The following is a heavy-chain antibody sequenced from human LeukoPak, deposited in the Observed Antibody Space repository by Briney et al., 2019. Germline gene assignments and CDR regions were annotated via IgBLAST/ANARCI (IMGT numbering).Heavy chain of an antibody. D-gene: IGHD7-27*01. CDR1: GFTVSSNY. CDR3: ARPQLGISDAFDI. V-gene: IGHV3-66*02. CDR2: TYSGGSP. Sequence: SGGSLRLSCAASGFTVSSNYMSWVRQAPGKGLEWVSVTYSGGSPYYADSVKGRFTFSRDNSKNTLYLQMNSLRAEDTAVYYCARPQLGISDAFDIWGQGTMVTVSS. J-gene: IGHJ3*02.